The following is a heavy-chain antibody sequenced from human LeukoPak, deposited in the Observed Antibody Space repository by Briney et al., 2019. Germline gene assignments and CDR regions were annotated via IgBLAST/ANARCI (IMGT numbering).Heavy chain of an antibody. CDR2: ISYDGSNK. J-gene: IGHJ3*02. D-gene: IGHD3-16*01. CDR1: GFTFSSYG. Sequence: PGGSLRLSCVASGFTFSSYGMHWVRQAPGKGLEWVAVISYDGSNKYYADSVKGRFTISRDNSKNTLYLQMNSLRAEDTAVYYCAKFYTGSVMPFNIWGQGTMVTVSS. V-gene: IGHV3-30*18. CDR3: AKFYTGSVMPFNI.